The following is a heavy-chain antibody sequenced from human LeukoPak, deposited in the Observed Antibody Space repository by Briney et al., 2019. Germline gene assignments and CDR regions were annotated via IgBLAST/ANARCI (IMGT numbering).Heavy chain of an antibody. V-gene: IGHV1-3*01. J-gene: IGHJ4*02. CDR2: INAGNGNT. CDR1: GYTFTSYA. Sequence: ASVKVSCKASGYTFTSYAMHWVRQAPGQRLEWMGWINAGNGNTKYSQKFQGRVTITRDTSASTAYMELSSLRSEDTAVYYCARDGSGSSGFDYWGQGTLVTVSS. CDR3: ARDGSGSSGFDY. D-gene: IGHD3-10*01.